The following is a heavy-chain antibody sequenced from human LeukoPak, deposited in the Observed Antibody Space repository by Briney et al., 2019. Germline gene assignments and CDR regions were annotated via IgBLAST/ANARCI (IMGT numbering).Heavy chain of an antibody. D-gene: IGHD3-3*01. V-gene: IGHV3-48*02. CDR3: ARGPYYDFWSGYPYYFDH. Sequence: PGGSLRLSSAASGFTFSSYSMNWVRQAPGKGLEWVSYISSSSSTIYYADSVKGRFTISRDNAKNSLYLQMNSLRDEDTAVYYCARGPYYDFWSGYPYYFDHWGQGTLVTVSS. J-gene: IGHJ4*02. CDR1: GFTFSSYS. CDR2: ISSSSSTI.